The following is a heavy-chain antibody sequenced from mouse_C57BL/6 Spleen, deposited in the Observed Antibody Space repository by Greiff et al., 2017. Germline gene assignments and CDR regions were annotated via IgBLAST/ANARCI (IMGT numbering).Heavy chain of an antibody. CDR3: AREGDYDYDELDY. D-gene: IGHD2-4*01. CDR1: GYSITSGYY. CDR2: ISYDGSN. Sequence: EVQLQESGPGLVKPSQSLSLTCSVTGYSITSGYYWNWIRQFPGNKLEWMGYISYDGSNNYNPSLKNRISITRDTSKNQFFLKLNSVTTEDTATYYCAREGDYDYDELDYWGQGTTLTVSS. V-gene: IGHV3-6*01. J-gene: IGHJ2*01.